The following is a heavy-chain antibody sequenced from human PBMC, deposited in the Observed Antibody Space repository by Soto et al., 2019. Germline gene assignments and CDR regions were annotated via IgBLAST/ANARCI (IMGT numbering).Heavy chain of an antibody. V-gene: IGHV3-30*04. Sequence: QVQLVESGGGVVQPGRSLRLSCAASGFTFSSYAMHWVRQAPGKGLEWVAVIAYDGRNKYYGGSVKGRFTISRDNSKNALYVQMNGLRIEDTAVYYCARERDRFFDYWGQGSLVTVSS. CDR1: GFTFSSYA. CDR3: ARERDRFFDY. CDR2: IAYDGRNK. D-gene: IGHD3-16*01. J-gene: IGHJ4*02.